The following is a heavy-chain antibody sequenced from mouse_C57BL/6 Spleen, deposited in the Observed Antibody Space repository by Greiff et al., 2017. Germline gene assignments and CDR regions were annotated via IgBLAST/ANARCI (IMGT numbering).Heavy chain of an antibody. CDR2: INPNNGGT. CDR1: GYTFTDYN. Sequence: EVQLEQSGPELVKPGASVKMSCKASGYTFTDYNMHWVKQSHGKSLEWIGYINPNNGGTSYNQKFKGKGTLTVNKSSSTAYMELRSLTSEDSAVYYCARECAYAMDYWGQGTSVTVSS. J-gene: IGHJ4*01. V-gene: IGHV1-22*01. CDR3: ARECAYAMDY.